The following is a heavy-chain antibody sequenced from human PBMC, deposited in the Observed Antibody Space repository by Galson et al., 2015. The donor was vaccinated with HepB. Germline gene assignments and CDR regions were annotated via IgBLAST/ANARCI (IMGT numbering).Heavy chain of an antibody. D-gene: IGHD2-15*01. J-gene: IGHJ5*02. CDR3: ARGALVVAVGATQNNWFDP. Sequence: SVKVSCKASGYTFSSYSITWVRQAPGQGLEWVGWISPHNRDTNYAQNFQGRVTMTTDTSTNTAYMELRSLRSDDTAVYYCARGALVVAVGATQNNWFDPWGRGTLVTVSS. CDR1: GYTFSSYS. CDR2: ISPHNRDT. V-gene: IGHV1-18*01.